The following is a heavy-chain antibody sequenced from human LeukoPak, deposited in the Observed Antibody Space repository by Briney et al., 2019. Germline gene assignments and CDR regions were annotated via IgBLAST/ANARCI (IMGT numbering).Heavy chain of an antibody. CDR3: ARFTAMVHDAFDI. Sequence: SETLSLTCAVSGGSISSGGYCWSWIRQPPGKGLEWIGYIYHSGSTYYNPSLKSRVTISLDRSKNQFSLKLSSVTAADTAVYYCARFTAMVHDAFDIWGQGTMVTVSS. J-gene: IGHJ3*02. D-gene: IGHD5-18*01. CDR1: GGSISSGGYC. V-gene: IGHV4-30-2*01. CDR2: IYHSGST.